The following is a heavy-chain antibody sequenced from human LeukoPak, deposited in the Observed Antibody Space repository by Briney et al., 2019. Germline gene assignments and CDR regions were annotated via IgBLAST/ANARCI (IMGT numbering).Heavy chain of an antibody. D-gene: IGHD2-8*01. Sequence: ASVKVSCKASGYTFTCYYMHWVRQAPGQGLEWMGWINPNSGGTNYAQKFQGWVTMTRDTSISTAYMELSRLRSDDTAVYYCAREGYCTNGVCPERFDYWGQGTLVTVSS. CDR3: AREGYCTNGVCPERFDY. V-gene: IGHV1-2*04. CDR1: GYTFTCYY. J-gene: IGHJ4*02. CDR2: INPNSGGT.